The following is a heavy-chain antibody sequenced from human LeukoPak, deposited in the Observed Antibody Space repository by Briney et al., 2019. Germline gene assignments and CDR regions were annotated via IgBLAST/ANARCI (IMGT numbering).Heavy chain of an antibody. Sequence: PGGSLRLSCAASGFTFDDYGMSWVRQAPGKGLDWVSGINWNGDSTGYADSVKGRFTISRDNAKNSLYLQMNSLRAEDTALYYCARDEYSSSWYYFDYWGQGTLVTVSS. D-gene: IGHD6-13*01. CDR1: GFTFDDYG. CDR3: ARDEYSSSWYYFDY. V-gene: IGHV3-20*04. CDR2: INWNGDST. J-gene: IGHJ4*02.